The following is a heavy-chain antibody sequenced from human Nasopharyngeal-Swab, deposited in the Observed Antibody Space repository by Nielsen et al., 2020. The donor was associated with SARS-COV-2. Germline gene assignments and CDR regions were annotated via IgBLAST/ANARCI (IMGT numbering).Heavy chain of an antibody. Sequence: ASVKVSCKASGYTFTGYYMHWVRQAPGQGLEWMGWINPSSGGTNYAQKFQGRVTMTRDTSISTAYMELSRLRSDNTAVYYCARAIAAAADFDYWGQGTLVTVSS. J-gene: IGHJ4*02. CDR1: GYTFTGYY. CDR3: ARAIAAAADFDY. CDR2: INPSSGGT. V-gene: IGHV1-2*02. D-gene: IGHD6-13*01.